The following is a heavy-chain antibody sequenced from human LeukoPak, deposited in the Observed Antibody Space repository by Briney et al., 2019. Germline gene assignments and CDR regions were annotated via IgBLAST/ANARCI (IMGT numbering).Heavy chain of an antibody. Sequence: GGSLRLSCAASGFTFSSYAMSWVRQAPGKGLEWVSAISGSGGSAYYADSVKGRFTISRDNSKNTMYLQMNSLRAEDTAVYYCAKRIQSAMAMGYWGQGTLVTVSS. CDR1: GFTFSSYA. V-gene: IGHV3-23*01. D-gene: IGHD5-18*01. CDR3: AKRIQSAMAMGY. CDR2: ISGSGGSA. J-gene: IGHJ4*02.